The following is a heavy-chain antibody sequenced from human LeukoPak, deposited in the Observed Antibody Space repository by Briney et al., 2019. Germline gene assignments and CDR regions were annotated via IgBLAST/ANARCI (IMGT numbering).Heavy chain of an antibody. J-gene: IGHJ5*02. Sequence: SETLSLTCAVYGGSFSGYYWSWIRQPPGKGLEWIGEINHSGSTNYNPSLKSRVTISVDTSKNQFSLKLSSVTAADTAVYYCARGGESRDGYNNNWFDPWGQGTLVTVSS. CDR2: INHSGST. CDR3: ARGGESRDGYNNNWFDP. D-gene: IGHD5-24*01. V-gene: IGHV4-34*01. CDR1: GGSFSGYY.